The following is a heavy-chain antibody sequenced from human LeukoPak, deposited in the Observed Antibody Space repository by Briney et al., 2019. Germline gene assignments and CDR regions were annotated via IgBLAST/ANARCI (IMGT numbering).Heavy chain of an antibody. V-gene: IGHV4-39*01. CDR1: GGSISSSSYY. CDR3: ARHCESVVAATGDYMDV. Sequence: SETLSLTCTVSGGSISSSSYYRGWIRQPPGKGLEWIGSIYYSGSTYYNPSLKSRVTISVDTSKNQFSLKLSSVTAADTAVYYCARHCESVVAATGDYMDVWGKGTTVTISS. J-gene: IGHJ6*03. CDR2: IYYSGST. D-gene: IGHD2-15*01.